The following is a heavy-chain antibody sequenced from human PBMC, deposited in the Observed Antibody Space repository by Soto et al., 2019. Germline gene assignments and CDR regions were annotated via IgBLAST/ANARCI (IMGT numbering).Heavy chain of an antibody. CDR2: INAGNGNT. CDR1: GYTFTGYA. Sequence: ASVKVSCKASGYTFTGYAMHWVRQAPGQRLEWMGWINAGNGNTKYSQKFQGRVTITRDTSASTAYMELSSLRSEDTAVYFCARGRLFSGFAFDFWGPGTLVTVSS. CDR3: ARGRLFSGFAFDF. J-gene: IGHJ3*01. V-gene: IGHV1-3*01. D-gene: IGHD6-25*01.